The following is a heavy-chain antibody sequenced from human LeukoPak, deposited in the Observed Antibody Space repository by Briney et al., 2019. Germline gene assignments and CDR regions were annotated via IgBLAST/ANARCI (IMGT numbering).Heavy chain of an antibody. Sequence: GGSLRLSRAASGFTFSNAWMGWVRQTPEKGLEWVGRIKSKSDGGTTDYAAPVKGRFTISRDDSRNTLCLQMNSLKTEDTAVYYCTTDSSGLGSHWGQGTLVTVSS. J-gene: IGHJ4*02. V-gene: IGHV3-15*01. CDR1: GFTFSNAW. D-gene: IGHD3-22*01. CDR3: TTDSSGLGSH. CDR2: IKSKSDGGTT.